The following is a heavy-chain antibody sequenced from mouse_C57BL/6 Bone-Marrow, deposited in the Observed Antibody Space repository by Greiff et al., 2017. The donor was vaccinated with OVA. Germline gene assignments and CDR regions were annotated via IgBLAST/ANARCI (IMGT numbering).Heavy chain of an antibody. V-gene: IGHV1-50*01. J-gene: IGHJ2*01. D-gene: IGHD4-1*01. Sequence: QVQLQQPGAELVKPGASVKLSCKASGYTFTSYWMQWVKQRPGQGLEWIGEIDPSDSYTNYNQKFKGKATLTVAPSSSTAYMQLSSLTSEDSAVYYCARSRLGRGDYWGQGTTLTVSS. CDR1: GYTFTSYW. CDR3: ARSRLGRGDY. CDR2: IDPSDSYT.